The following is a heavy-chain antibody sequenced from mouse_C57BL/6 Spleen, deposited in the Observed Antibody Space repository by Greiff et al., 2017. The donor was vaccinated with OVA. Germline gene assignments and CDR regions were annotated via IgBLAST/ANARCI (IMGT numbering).Heavy chain of an antibody. CDR2: INPNNGGT. CDR1: GYTFTDYY. V-gene: IGHV1-26*01. J-gene: IGHJ4*01. CDR3: ARDDYDPDY. Sequence: VQLQQSGPELVKPGASVKISCKASGYTFTDYYMNWVKQSHGKSLEWIGDINPNNGGTSYNQKFKGKATLTVDKSSSTAYMELRSLTSEDSAVYYCARDDYDPDYWGQGTSVTVSS. D-gene: IGHD2-4*01.